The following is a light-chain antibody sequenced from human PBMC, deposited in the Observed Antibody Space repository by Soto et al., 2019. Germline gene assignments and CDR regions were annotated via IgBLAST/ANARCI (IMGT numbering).Light chain of an antibody. J-gene: IGKJ5*01. CDR1: QSVSSN. CDR3: QQYNNWPPT. V-gene: IGKV3-15*01. CDR2: GAS. Sequence: EIVMTQSPATLSVSPGERATLSCTASQSVSSNLAWYQQKPGQAPRLLIYGASTRATGIPARFSGSGSGTEFTPTISSLQSEDFAVYYCQQYNNWPPTFGQGTRLEIK.